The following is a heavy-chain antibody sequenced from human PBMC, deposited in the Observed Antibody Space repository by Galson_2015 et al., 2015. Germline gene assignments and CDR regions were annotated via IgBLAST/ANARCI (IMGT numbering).Heavy chain of an antibody. V-gene: IGHV1-18*01. Sequence: SCKASGYTLTAYGISWVRQAPGQGPEWMGWISTHGANTIYAQKFQGRVTLTTDTSTNTAYMELRSLRSDDTAVYYCARDSNYYDSSGYYLAGYFDLWGRGTQVTVSS. CDR2: ISTHGANT. J-gene: IGHJ2*01. CDR1: GYTLTAYG. CDR3: ARDSNYYDSSGYYLAGYFDL. D-gene: IGHD3-22*01.